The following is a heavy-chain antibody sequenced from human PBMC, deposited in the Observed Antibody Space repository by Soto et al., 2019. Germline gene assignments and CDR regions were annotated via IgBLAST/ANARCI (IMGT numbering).Heavy chain of an antibody. CDR2: INPVNGNT. V-gene: IGHV1-3*01. J-gene: IGHJ5*02. Sequence: EASVKVSCKASGYTFTTYTMNWVRQAPEQRLEWMGWINPVNGNTKSSQKFQDRVIITRDTSASTAYMELRSLRSEDTAVYYCARGIATGQLDPWGQGTLVTVSS. D-gene: IGHD6-13*01. CDR1: GYTFTTYT. CDR3: ARGIATGQLDP.